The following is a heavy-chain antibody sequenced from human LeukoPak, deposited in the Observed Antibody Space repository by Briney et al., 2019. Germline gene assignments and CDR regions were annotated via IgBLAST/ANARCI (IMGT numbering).Heavy chain of an antibody. CDR2: IYPGDSDT. V-gene: IGHV5-51*01. CDR3: GILGVVAAKERVPDY. Sequence: GESLEISCKGSGYSFTSYWIGWVRQMPGKGLEWMGIIYPGDSDTRYSPSFQGQVTISADKSISTAYLQWSSLTASDTAMYYCGILGVVAAKERVPDYWGQGTLVTVSS. J-gene: IGHJ4*02. CDR1: GYSFTSYW. D-gene: IGHD2-15*01.